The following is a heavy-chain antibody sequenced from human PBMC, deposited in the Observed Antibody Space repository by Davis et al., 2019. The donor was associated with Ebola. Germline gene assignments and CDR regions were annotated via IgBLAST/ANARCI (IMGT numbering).Heavy chain of an antibody. CDR3: AREEGGYDSLYYYGMDV. V-gene: IGHV1-8*02. CDR2: MNPNSGNT. D-gene: IGHD5-12*01. Sequence: ASVKVSCKASGGTFSSYAISWVRQAPGQGLEWMGWMNPNSGNTGYAQKFQGRVTMTRNTSISTAYMELSSLRSEDTAVYYCAREEGGYDSLYYYGMDVWGQGTTVTVSS. CDR1: GGTFSSYA. J-gene: IGHJ6*02.